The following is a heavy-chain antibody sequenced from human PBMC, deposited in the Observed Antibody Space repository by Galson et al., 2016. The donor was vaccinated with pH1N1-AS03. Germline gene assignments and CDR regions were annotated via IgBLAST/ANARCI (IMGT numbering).Heavy chain of an antibody. V-gene: IGHV1-2*04. J-gene: IGHJ6*02. CDR2: INPKNGVT. Sequence: SVKVSWKASGYIFTDFYVHWVRQAPGQGLEWMGWINPKNGVTNYAQKFQAWVTMTGDTSISTAYMELHGLKSDDTAVYYCARDPRGPCSSATCATTYYFGMDVWGQGTTVIVSS. D-gene: IGHD1-26*01. CDR1: GYIFTDFY. CDR3: ARDPRGPCSSATCATTYYFGMDV.